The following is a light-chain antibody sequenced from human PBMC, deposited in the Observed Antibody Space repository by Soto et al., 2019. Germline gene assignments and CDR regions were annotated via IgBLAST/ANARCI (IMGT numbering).Light chain of an antibody. V-gene: IGKV1-33*01. CDR3: QQYDNLPIT. CDR1: QDISDY. CDR2: DAS. Sequence: DIQMTQSPSSLSASVGDRVTITCQASQDISDYLSWYQQKPGQAPKLLIYDASNLETGVPSRFSGSGSGTDFTFTISSLQPEDIAIYYCQQYDNLPITFGQGTRLEIK. J-gene: IGKJ5*01.